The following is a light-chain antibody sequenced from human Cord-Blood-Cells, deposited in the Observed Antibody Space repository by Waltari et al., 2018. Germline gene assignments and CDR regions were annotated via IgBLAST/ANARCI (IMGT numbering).Light chain of an antibody. J-gene: IGKJ1*01. CDR1: QGISSY. CDR2: AAS. V-gene: IGKV1-9*01. Sequence: QLTQSPSSLSASVGDRVTITCRASQGISSYLAWYQQKPGKAPKRLIYAASTLQGGVPSRFSGSGSVTDFTLTISSLQPEDFATYFYQQRNRYPRTFGQGPKVEIK. CDR3: QQRNRYPRT.